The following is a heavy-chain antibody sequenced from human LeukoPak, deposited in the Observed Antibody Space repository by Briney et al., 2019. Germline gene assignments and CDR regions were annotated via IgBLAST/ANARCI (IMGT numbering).Heavy chain of an antibody. V-gene: IGHV3-7*01. CDR2: IKQDGSEK. Sequence: GGSLRLSCAASGFTFTSYSTSWVRQAPGKGLEWVANIKQDGSEKYYVDSVKGRFTISRDNAKNSLYLQMNSLRAEDTAVYYCASDGPTTVTTNWFDPWGQGTLVTVSS. CDR3: ASDGPTTVTTNWFDP. CDR1: GFTFTSYS. J-gene: IGHJ5*02. D-gene: IGHD4-17*01.